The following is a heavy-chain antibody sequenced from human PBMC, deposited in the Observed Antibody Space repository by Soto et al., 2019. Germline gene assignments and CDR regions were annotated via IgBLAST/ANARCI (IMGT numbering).Heavy chain of an antibody. CDR1: GGTFGSYA. V-gene: IGHV1-69*12. D-gene: IGHD3-22*01. Sequence: QVQLVQSGAEVKKPGSSVKVSCKTSGGTFGSYAISWVRQAPGQGLEWMGGIIPIFSTPNYAQKFQGRVTITADESTTTASMGLSSLRSEDTAVYYCARPIQYYFDTSAQSAWFDPWGQGTLVTVSS. CDR3: ARPIQYYFDTSAQSAWFDP. CDR2: IIPIFSTP. J-gene: IGHJ5*02.